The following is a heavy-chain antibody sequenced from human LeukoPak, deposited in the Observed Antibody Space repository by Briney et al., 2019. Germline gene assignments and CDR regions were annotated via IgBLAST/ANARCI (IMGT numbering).Heavy chain of an antibody. CDR2: TSGSI. V-gene: IGHV4-59*11. D-gene: IGHD3/OR15-3a*01. J-gene: IGHJ6*03. Sequence: ETLSLTCAASGASISSHYWSWIRQPPGKGLEWIGYTSGSISDNPSLKSRVAVSVDPSQNQVSLSLTSVTAADTAVYYCARVLAIFGLDTTDFYMDVWGKGTTVTVSS. CDR3: ARVLAIFGLDTTDFYMDV. CDR1: GASISSHY.